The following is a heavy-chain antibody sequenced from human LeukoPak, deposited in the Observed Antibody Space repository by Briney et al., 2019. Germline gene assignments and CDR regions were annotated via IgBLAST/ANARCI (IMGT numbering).Heavy chain of an antibody. J-gene: IGHJ4*02. D-gene: IGHD3-22*01. V-gene: IGHV3-30*02. CDR3: AKEDTAYYDSSGSYYTVDY. CDR1: GFTFSSYG. Sequence: PGGSLRLSCAASGFTFSSYGMHWVRQAPGKGLEWVAFIRYDGSNKYYADSVKGRFTISRDNSKNTLYLQMNSLRAEDTAVYYCAKEDTAYYDSSGSYYTVDYWGQGTLVTVSS. CDR2: IRYDGSNK.